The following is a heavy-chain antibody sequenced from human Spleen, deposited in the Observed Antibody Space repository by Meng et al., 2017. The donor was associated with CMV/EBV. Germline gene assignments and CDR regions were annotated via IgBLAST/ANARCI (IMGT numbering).Heavy chain of an antibody. V-gene: IGHV3-30*02. CDR3: ARGGIKGDFWSGPYYYYGMDV. D-gene: IGHD3-3*01. J-gene: IGHJ6*02. Sequence: GESLKISCAASGFSFRTYWMSWVRQAPGKGLEWVAFIRSDGSNKYYLDSVKGRFTISRDNAKNSLYLQMNSLRAEDTAVYYCARGGIKGDFWSGPYYYYGMDVWGQGTTVTVSS. CDR1: GFSFRTYW. CDR2: IRSDGSNK.